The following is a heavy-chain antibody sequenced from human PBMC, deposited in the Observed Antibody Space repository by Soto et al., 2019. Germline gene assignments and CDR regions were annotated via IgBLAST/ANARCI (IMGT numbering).Heavy chain of an antibody. CDR3: ARDRWVRREPTEGEFDY. Sequence: QVQLVESGGGVVQPGRSLRLSCAASGFTFSSYAMHWVRQAPGKGLEWVAVISYDGSNKYYADSVKGRFTISRDNSKNTLYLQMNSRRAEDTAVYYCARDRWVRREPTEGEFDYWGQGTLVTVSS. CDR2: ISYDGSNK. D-gene: IGHD1-26*01. V-gene: IGHV3-30-3*01. J-gene: IGHJ4*02. CDR1: GFTFSSYA.